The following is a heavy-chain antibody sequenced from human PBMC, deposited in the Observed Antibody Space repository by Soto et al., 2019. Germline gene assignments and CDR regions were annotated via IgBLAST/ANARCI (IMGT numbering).Heavy chain of an antibody. CDR1: GFTFSSYA. CDR3: ARGSNWNHYYGMDV. Sequence: GGSLRLSCAASGFTFSSYAMHWVRQAPGKGLEWVAVISYDGSNKYYADSVKGRFTISRDNSKNTLYLQMNSLRAEDTAVYYCARGSNWNHYYGMDVWGQGTTVTVSS. J-gene: IGHJ6*02. D-gene: IGHD1-1*01. V-gene: IGHV3-30-3*01. CDR2: ISYDGSNK.